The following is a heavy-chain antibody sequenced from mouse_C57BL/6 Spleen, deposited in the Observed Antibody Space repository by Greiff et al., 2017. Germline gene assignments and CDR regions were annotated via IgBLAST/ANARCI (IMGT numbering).Heavy chain of an antibody. CDR1: GFTFSSYG. CDR2: ISSGGSYT. CDR3: ARQGFSYYFDY. Sequence: LVESGGDLVEPGGSLKLSCAASGFTFSSYGMSWVRQTPDKRLEWVATISSGGSYTYYPDSVKGRFTISRDNAKNTLYLQMSSLKSEDTAMYYCARQGFSYYFDYWGQGTTLTVSS. D-gene: IGHD6-2*01. J-gene: IGHJ2*01. V-gene: IGHV5-6*01.